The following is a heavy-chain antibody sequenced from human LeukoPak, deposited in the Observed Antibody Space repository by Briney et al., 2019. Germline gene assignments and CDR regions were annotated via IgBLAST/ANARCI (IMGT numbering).Heavy chain of an antibody. CDR1: GGSISSYY. CDR3: ARQYSSSSHFDY. D-gene: IGHD6-6*01. Sequence: SETLSLTCTVSGGSISSYYWSWIRQPPGKGKEWIGYISTSGSTNSNPSLKSRVTISVDTSKNQFSLKLSSVTAADTAVYYCARQYSSSSHFDYWGQGTLVTVSS. J-gene: IGHJ4*02. V-gene: IGHV4-4*09. CDR2: ISTSGST.